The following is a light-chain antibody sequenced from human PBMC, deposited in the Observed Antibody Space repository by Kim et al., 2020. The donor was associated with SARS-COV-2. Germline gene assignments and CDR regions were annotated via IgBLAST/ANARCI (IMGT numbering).Light chain of an antibody. CDR2: RNN. CDR3: AAWDDSLSGVV. Sequence: QRVTISCSGSSSKIGNSYVYWYQQLPGTAPKLLIYRNNQRPSGVPDRFSGSKSGTSASLAISGLRSEDEADYYCAAWDDSLSGVVFGGGTQLTVL. V-gene: IGLV1-47*01. J-gene: IGLJ2*01. CDR1: SSKIGNSY.